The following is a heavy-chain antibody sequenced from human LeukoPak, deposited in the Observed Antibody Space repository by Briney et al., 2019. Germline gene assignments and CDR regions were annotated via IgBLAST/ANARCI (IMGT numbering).Heavy chain of an antibody. CDR2: IFSGDSDT. Sequence: GESLKISCEGSGYTFTTYWIAWVRQMPGKGLEWMGIIFSGDSDTKYSPSFQGQVTISADKSINTAYLQWSSLKASDTAMYYCARLKVDIVATVDYWGQGTLVTVSS. J-gene: IGHJ4*02. CDR3: ARLKVDIVATVDY. D-gene: IGHD5-12*01. CDR1: GYTFTTYW. V-gene: IGHV5-51*01.